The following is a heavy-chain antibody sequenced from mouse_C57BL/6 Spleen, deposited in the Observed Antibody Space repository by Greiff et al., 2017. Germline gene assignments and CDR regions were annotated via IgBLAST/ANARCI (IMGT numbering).Heavy chain of an antibody. CDR1: GYTFTDYN. V-gene: IGHV1-18*01. J-gene: IGHJ4*01. CDR2: INPNNGGT. CDR3: AREGRAMDY. Sequence: EVKLMESGPELVKPGASVKIPCKASGYTFTDYNMDWVKQSHGKSLEWIGDINPNNGGTIYNQKFKGKATLTVDKSSSTAYMELRSLTSEDTAVYYCAREGRAMDYWGQGTSVTVSS.